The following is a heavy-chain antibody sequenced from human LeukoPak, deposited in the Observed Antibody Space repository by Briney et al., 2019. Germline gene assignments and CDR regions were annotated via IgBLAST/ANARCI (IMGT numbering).Heavy chain of an antibody. D-gene: IGHD2-2*01. CDR1: GYTFTGYY. Sequence: ASVKVSCKASGYTFTGYYMHWVRQAPGQGLEWMGWISPNSGGTNYAQKFQGRVTMTRDTSISTAYMELSRLRSDDTAVYYCAKTYCSSTTCYVATGGYWGQGTPVTVSS. CDR2: ISPNSGGT. J-gene: IGHJ4*02. CDR3: AKTYCSSTTCYVATGGY. V-gene: IGHV1-2*02.